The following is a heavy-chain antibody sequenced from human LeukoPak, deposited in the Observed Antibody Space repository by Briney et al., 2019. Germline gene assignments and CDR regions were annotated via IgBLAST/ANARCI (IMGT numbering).Heavy chain of an antibody. D-gene: IGHD3-22*01. V-gene: IGHV3-74*01. Sequence: EGSLRLSCAASGFTFSSYWMHWVRQAPGKGLVWVSRINSDGSSTSYADSVKGRFTISRDNSKNTLYLQMNSLRAEDTAVYYCARVLTDSSGYLLDYWGQGTLVTVSS. CDR2: INSDGSST. CDR1: GFTFSSYW. CDR3: ARVLTDSSGYLLDY. J-gene: IGHJ4*02.